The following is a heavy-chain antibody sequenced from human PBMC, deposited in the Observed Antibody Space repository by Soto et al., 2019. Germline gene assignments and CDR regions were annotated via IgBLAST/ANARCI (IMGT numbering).Heavy chain of an antibody. Sequence: GGSLRLSCAASGFTFSSYGMHWVRQAPGKGLEWVAVIWYDGSNKYYADSVKGRFTISRDNSKNTLYLQMNSLRAEDTAVYYCARDPMKYSSSWYYFDYWGQGTLVTVSS. D-gene: IGHD6-13*01. CDR3: ARDPMKYSSSWYYFDY. CDR2: IWYDGSNK. J-gene: IGHJ4*02. CDR1: GFTFSSYG. V-gene: IGHV3-33*01.